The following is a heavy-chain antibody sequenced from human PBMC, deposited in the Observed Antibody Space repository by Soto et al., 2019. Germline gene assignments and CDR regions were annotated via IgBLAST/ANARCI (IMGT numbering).Heavy chain of an antibody. CDR2: ISSRSDSI. CDR3: ATDRSAARFVQYFQH. V-gene: IGHV3-21*01. J-gene: IGHJ1*01. CDR1: GFIFTSYS. Sequence: PGGSLRLSCAASGFIFTSYSMVWVRQAPGKGLEWVSSISSRSDSIYYADSVKGRFTISRDNAQNSLYLQMNSLTSEDAAVYYCATDRSAARFVQYFQHWGPGTLVTVSS. D-gene: IGHD6-19*01.